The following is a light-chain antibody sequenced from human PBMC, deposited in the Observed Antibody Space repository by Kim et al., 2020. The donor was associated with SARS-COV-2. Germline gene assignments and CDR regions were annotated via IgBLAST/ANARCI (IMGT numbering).Light chain of an antibody. CDR3: SSYIRGSTNYV. V-gene: IGLV2-14*01. J-gene: IGLJ1*01. Sequence: QSITISCTGTSSDVGGYKNVSCNQQHPGKAPKLVIYEVDNRPSGVSIRFSGSKSGNTASLTISGLQAEDEADYYCSSYIRGSTNYVFGTGTQLTVL. CDR2: EVD. CDR1: SSDVGGYKN.